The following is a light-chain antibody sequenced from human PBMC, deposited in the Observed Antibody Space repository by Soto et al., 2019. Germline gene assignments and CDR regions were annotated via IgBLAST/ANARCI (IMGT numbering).Light chain of an antibody. Sequence: VVSHSAAALSFSTGEGATLSCRASQGIGDTLAWYQHKPGQTPRLLIYDTSTRATGVPTRFSGSRSGAEFTLTISSLQSEDFAVYYCQQYGSSPLTFGGVSKVDIK. CDR2: DTS. CDR1: QGIGDT. V-gene: IGKV3D-15*02. J-gene: IGKJ4*01. CDR3: QQYGSSPLT.